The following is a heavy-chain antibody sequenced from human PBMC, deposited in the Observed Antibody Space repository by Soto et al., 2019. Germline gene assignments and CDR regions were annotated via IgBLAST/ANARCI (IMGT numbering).Heavy chain of an antibody. CDR1: AFSLSIYG. Sequence: GGSLRLPCAASAFSLSIYGMHWVRQAPGEGLEWVAPMWYDGSNTYYADSVKGRFTISRDNSKNTMYLQMNSLRAEDTAVYYCARMSVAAGTNWFNPWGQGTLVTVSS. CDR2: MWYDGSNT. D-gene: IGHD6-13*01. CDR3: ARMSVAAGTNWFNP. J-gene: IGHJ5*02. V-gene: IGHV3-33*01.